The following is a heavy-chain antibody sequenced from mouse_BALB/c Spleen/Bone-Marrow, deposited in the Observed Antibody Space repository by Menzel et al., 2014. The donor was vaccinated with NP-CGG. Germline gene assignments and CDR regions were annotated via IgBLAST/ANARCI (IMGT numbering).Heavy chain of an antibody. J-gene: IGHJ2*01. D-gene: IGHD4-1*01. CDR1: GFTFSSFG. CDR2: ISSGSSTI. CDR3: TRGGNWDDFDS. Sequence: EVQGVESGGGLAQPGGSRKLSCAASGFTFSSFGVHWVRQAPEKGLEWVAYISSGSSTIFYADTVKGRFTVSRDNPKNTLFLQMTSLRSEDTAMYFCTRGGNWDDFDSWGQGTTLTVSS. V-gene: IGHV5-17*02.